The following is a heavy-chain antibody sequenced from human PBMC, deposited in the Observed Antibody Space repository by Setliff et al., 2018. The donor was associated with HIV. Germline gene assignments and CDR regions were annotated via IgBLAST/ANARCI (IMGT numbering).Heavy chain of an antibody. CDR3: ARVGGTYLPFDY. Sequence: AASVKVSCKASGYTFTNYGSSWVRQAPGQGLEWMGWISTYNANTNYAQKFQDRVTMTTDTSTSTAYMGLRSLRSDDTAVYFCARVGGTYLPFDYWGQGTLVTVSS. V-gene: IGHV1-18*01. J-gene: IGHJ4*02. CDR1: GYTFTNYG. D-gene: IGHD1-26*01. CDR2: ISTYNANT.